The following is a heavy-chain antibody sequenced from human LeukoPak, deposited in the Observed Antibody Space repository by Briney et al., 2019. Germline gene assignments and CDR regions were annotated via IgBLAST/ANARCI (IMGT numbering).Heavy chain of an antibody. CDR1: GFTFSSYW. CDR2: ISSSSSTI. V-gene: IGHV3-48*04. CDR3: ARDEPLPNYYDSSGYYNDAFDI. J-gene: IGHJ3*02. Sequence: GGSLRLSCAASGFTFSSYWMSWVRQAPGKGLEWVSYISSSSSTIYYADSVKGRFTISRDNAKNSLYLQMNSLRAEDTAVYYCARDEPLPNYYDSSGYYNDAFDIWGQGTMVTVSS. D-gene: IGHD3-22*01.